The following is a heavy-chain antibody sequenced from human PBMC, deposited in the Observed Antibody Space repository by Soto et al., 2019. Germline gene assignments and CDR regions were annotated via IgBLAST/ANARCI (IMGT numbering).Heavy chain of an antibody. CDR3: ARVGLYYDSSGYDY. Sequence: SETLSLTCTVVGDSMSSGSYWVWIRKPPGKGPEWIASMYHGGTTFYNPSLKSRVTISVDTSKNQFSLKLSSVTAADTAVYYCARVGLYYDSSGYDYWGQGTLVTVFS. CDR2: MYHGGTT. V-gene: IGHV4-38-2*02. J-gene: IGHJ4*02. D-gene: IGHD3-22*01. CDR1: GDSMSSGSY.